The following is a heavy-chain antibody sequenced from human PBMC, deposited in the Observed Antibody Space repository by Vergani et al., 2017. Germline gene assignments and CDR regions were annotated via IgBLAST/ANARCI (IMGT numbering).Heavy chain of an antibody. CDR3: ANDRPRDWETPLFLFDY. D-gene: IGHD1-26*01. Sequence: EVQLLESGGDLVQPGGSLRLSCAASGFTFNHYAMNWVRQAPGKGLEWVSGISASGGSTYYTDSVKGRFIISRDISKNTLYLQMSSLRADDTAVYYCANDRPRDWETPLFLFDYWGQGTLVAVSS. CDR1: GFTFNHYA. CDR2: ISASGGST. V-gene: IGHV3-23*01. J-gene: IGHJ4*02.